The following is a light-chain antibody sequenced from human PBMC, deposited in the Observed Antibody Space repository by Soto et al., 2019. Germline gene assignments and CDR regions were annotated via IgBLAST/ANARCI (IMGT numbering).Light chain of an antibody. CDR1: QSISSS. V-gene: IGKV1-39*01. CDR2: AAS. J-gene: IGKJ2*01. CDR3: QQSDSTPYS. Sequence: DIQMTQSPPSLSASVGDRVTITCRASQSISSSLNWYQHKPGKAPKVLIYAASSLQSGVPSRFSGSGSGTDFTLTISSQQPEDFATYYCQQSDSTPYSFGQGTKLEIK.